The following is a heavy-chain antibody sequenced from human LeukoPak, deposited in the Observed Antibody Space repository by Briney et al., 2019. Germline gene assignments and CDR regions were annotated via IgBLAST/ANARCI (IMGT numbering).Heavy chain of an antibody. CDR3: AAKGNGYSGSYVFAH. Sequence: GGSLRLSCAASGFTFSSYAMHWVRQAPGKGLEWVAVISYDGSNKYYADSVKGRFTISRDNSKNTLYLQMNSLRAEDTAVYYCAAKGNGYSGSYVFAHWGQGTLVTVSS. CDR2: ISYDGSNK. CDR1: GFTFSSYA. J-gene: IGHJ4*02. D-gene: IGHD1-26*01. V-gene: IGHV3-30-3*01.